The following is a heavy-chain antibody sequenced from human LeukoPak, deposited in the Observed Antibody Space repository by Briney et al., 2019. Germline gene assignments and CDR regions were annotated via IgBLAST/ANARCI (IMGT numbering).Heavy chain of an antibody. J-gene: IGHJ4*02. D-gene: IGHD2-15*01. CDR1: GFTFSHFW. CDR2: IKKTGSET. CDR3: AREDGSCSGGNCYSYFDS. V-gene: IGHV3-7*01. Sequence: PGGSLRLSCAASGFTFSHFWMSWVRQAPGKGLEWVAYIKKTGSETYYVDSVKGRFTITRDNTRNSLFLQMYSLRAEDTAVYFCAREDGSCSGGNCYSYFDSWGQGTLVTVSS.